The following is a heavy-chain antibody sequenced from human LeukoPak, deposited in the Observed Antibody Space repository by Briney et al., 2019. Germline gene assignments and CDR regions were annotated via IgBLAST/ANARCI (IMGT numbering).Heavy chain of an antibody. V-gene: IGHV3-48*03. D-gene: IGHD6-13*01. CDR2: ISSSGSTI. J-gene: IGHJ6*04. Sequence: GGSLRLSCAASGFTFSSYEMNWVRQAPGKGLEGVSYISSSGSTIYYADSVKGRFTISRDNAKNSLYLQMNSLRAEDTAVYYCARDKQATYYYYGMDVWGKGTTVTVSS. CDR3: ARDKQATYYYYGMDV. CDR1: GFTFSSYE.